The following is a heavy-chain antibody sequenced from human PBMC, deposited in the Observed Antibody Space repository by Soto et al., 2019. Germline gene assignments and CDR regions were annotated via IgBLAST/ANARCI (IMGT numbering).Heavy chain of an antibody. J-gene: IGHJ6*02. CDR1: GFTFSSYA. CDR2: ISGSGGST. Sequence: GESLKISCAASGFTFSSYAMSWVRQAPGKGLEWVSAISGSGGSTYYADSVKGRFTISRDNSKNTLYLQMNSLRAEDTAVYYCAKDQNPRITIFGVAEYYYGMDVWGQGTTVTVSS. D-gene: IGHD3-3*01. V-gene: IGHV3-23*01. CDR3: AKDQNPRITIFGVAEYYYGMDV.